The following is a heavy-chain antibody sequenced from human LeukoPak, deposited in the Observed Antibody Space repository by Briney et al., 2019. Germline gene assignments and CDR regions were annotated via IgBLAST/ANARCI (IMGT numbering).Heavy chain of an antibody. J-gene: IGHJ3*02. Sequence: SETLSLTCTVSGGSFSSGGYYWSWIRQPPGKGLEWIGYIYHSGRTYYNPSLKSRVTISIDRSKNQFSLKLSSVTAADTAVYYCAIEARITLFGVDPQGTFDIWGQGTMVTVSS. CDR2: IYHSGRT. V-gene: IGHV4-30-2*01. CDR3: AIEARITLFGVDPQGTFDI. D-gene: IGHD3-3*01. CDR1: GGSFSSGGYY.